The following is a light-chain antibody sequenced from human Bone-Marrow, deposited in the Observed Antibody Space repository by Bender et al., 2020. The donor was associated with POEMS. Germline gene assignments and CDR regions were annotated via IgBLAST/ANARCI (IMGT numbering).Light chain of an antibody. J-gene: IGLJ2*01. CDR3: QTWGPGILDVV. CDR2: LSSDGSH. CDR1: SGHSNYR. Sequence: QLVLTQSPTASASLGASVKLTCALSSGHSNYRIAWHQQQPEKGPRYLMNLSSDGSHRKADGIPDRFSGSSSGAERYLTISSLQSEDEADYYCQTWGPGILDVVFGGGTKLTVL. V-gene: IGLV4-69*01.